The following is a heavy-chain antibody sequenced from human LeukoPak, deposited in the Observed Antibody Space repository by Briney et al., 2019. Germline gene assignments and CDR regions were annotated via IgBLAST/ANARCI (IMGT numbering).Heavy chain of an antibody. D-gene: IGHD3-10*02. V-gene: IGHV3-43*01. CDR3: AKELDTMFFDY. CDR1: GFTFDRYT. J-gene: IGHJ4*02. Sequence: GGSLRLSCATSGFTFDRYTIHWVRQAPGKGLEWVSLAGWAGGTTFYSDSVRGRFTISRDSGRKSEYLQMNSLTTDDTAFYFCAKELDTMFFDYWGQGTLVTVSS. CDR2: AGWAGGTT.